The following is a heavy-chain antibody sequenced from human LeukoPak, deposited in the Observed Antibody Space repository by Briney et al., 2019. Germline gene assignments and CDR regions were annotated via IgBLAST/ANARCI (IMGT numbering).Heavy chain of an antibody. V-gene: IGHV3-23*01. CDR2: ISGSGGRI. CDR1: GFTFSSYA. Sequence: GGSLRLSCAASGFTFSSYAMSWVRQTPGKGLEWVSAISGSGGRIYYGASVKGRFTISRDNSKNTLNLQMNSLRAEDTAVYYCATSKYSGSYWGQGTLVTVSS. CDR3: ATSKYSGSY. J-gene: IGHJ4*02. D-gene: IGHD1-26*01.